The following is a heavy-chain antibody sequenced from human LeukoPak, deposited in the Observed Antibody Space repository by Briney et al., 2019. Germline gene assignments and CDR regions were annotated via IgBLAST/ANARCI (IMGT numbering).Heavy chain of an antibody. J-gene: IGHJ4*02. CDR2: FYPGDSDT. CDR3: ARLSAVPRGEFDY. Sequence: KYGESLKISCKGSGYSFTSYWIGWVRQMPGKGLEWMGIFYPGDSDTRYSPSFQGQVTISADKSISTASLQWSSLKASDTAMYYCARLSAVPRGEFDYWGQGTLVTVSS. V-gene: IGHV5-51*01. D-gene: IGHD3-16*01. CDR1: GYSFTSYW.